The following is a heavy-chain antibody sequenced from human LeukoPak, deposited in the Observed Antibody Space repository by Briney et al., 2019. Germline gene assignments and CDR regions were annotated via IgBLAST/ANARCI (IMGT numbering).Heavy chain of an antibody. D-gene: IGHD5-18*01. CDR3: ARGGSYGD. Sequence: GGSLRLSCVASGFTFGKYWMSWVRQAPGKGLEWVANIKLDGSEKNYVDSVKGRFTISRDNTKNSLYLQMNSLRVEDTAVFYCARGGSYGDWGQGTLVTVSS. V-gene: IGHV3-7*03. CDR2: IKLDGSEK. CDR1: GFTFGKYW. J-gene: IGHJ4*02.